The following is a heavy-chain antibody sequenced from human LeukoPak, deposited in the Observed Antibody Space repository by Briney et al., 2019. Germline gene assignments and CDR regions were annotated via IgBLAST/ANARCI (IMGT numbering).Heavy chain of an antibody. CDR1: GFTFSTSG. CDR3: AKPTAPRGYSYGLDH. J-gene: IGHJ4*02. V-gene: IGHV3-30*18. Sequence: GGSLRLSCTASGFTFSTSGMHWLRQAPGKGLEWVAVTSSDESEKHHADSVKGRFTISRDNSKNTLYLQMNSLRSEDTAVYYCAKPTAPRGYSYGLDHWGQGTLVTVSS. D-gene: IGHD5-18*01. CDR2: TSSDESEK.